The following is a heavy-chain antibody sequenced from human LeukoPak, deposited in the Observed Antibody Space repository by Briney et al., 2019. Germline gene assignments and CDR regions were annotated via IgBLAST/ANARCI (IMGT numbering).Heavy chain of an antibody. V-gene: IGHV4-61*03. D-gene: IGHD3-16*01. Sequence: SETLSLTCTVSGGSVSSGNYYWSWIRQPPGKELEWIGYISNSGSTNYNPSLKSRVTTSVDMSKNYFSLKLSSVTAADTAVYYWAKGGGGGLPFDYWGQGTLVTVSS. CDR1: GGSVSSGNYY. J-gene: IGHJ4*02. CDR2: ISNSGST. CDR3: AKGGGGGLPFDY.